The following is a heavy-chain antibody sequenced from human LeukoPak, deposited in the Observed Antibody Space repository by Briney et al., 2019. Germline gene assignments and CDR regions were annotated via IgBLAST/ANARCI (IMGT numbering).Heavy chain of an antibody. CDR2: IYYSGST. J-gene: IGHJ4*02. CDR3: ASGYYGPEDY. Sequence: KPAETLSLTCTVSGGSISSGGYYWSWIRQHPGKGLEWIGYIYYSGSTYYNPSLKSPVTIAVDTSKNQFSLKLSSVTAADTAVYYCASGYYGPEDYWGQGTLVTVSS. CDR1: GGSISSGGYY. D-gene: IGHD3-22*01. V-gene: IGHV4-31*01.